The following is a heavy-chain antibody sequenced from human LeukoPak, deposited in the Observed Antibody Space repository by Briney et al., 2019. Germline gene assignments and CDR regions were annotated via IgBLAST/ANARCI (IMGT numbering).Heavy chain of an antibody. CDR3: ARGVAAAGGRWFDP. D-gene: IGHD6-13*01. Sequence: ASVKVSCKVSGYTFTDYYMHWVRQAPGQGREWMGWINPKSGGTNYAQQFQGRVTMNRDTYISTAYMELSNLRSDDTAVYYCARGVAAAGGRWFDPWGQGTLVTVSA. V-gene: IGHV1-2*02. CDR1: GYTFTDYY. CDR2: INPKSGGT. J-gene: IGHJ5*02.